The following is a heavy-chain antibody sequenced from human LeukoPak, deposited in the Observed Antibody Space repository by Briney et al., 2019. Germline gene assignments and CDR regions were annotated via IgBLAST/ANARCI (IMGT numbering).Heavy chain of an antibody. CDR2: ITRNAAII. CDR3: ARGDILTTRLLDS. V-gene: IGHV3-9*01. D-gene: IGHD3-9*01. CDR1: GFIFDDYA. J-gene: IGHJ4*02. Sequence: GGSLRLSCAASGFIFDDYAMHWVRRAPGKGLQWVSGITRNAAIIGYVDSVKGRFTISRDSAKNSLYLQMNSLRPEDTASYHCARGDILTTRLLDSWGLGTLVTVSS.